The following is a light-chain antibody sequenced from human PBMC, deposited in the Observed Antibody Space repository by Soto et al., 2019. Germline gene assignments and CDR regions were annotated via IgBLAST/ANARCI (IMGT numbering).Light chain of an antibody. CDR3: QQYFSTPRT. Sequence: DIVMTQSPDSLAVSLGERATINCKSSQSILYSSNNKNYLAWYQQKSGQPPKLLIYWASTRESGVPDRFSGSGSGSDFTLTISSLQAVDVAFYYCQQYFSTPRTFGQGTKVEIK. CDR1: QSILYSSNNKNY. J-gene: IGKJ1*01. CDR2: WAS. V-gene: IGKV4-1*01.